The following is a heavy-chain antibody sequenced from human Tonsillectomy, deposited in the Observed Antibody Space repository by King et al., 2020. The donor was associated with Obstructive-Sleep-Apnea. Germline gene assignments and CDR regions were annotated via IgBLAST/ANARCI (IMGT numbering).Heavy chain of an antibody. V-gene: IGHV3-7*01. CDR1: GYTFSSYC. D-gene: IGHD4-17*01. Sequence: VQLVESGGGVVQPGESLRLSCAASGYTFSSYCMAWVRQAPGKGLEWVANIKQDGSEDYYVDSVKGRFTIYRDNAKKSLNLQMNSLRAEDTGVYYCAREDRDYGDYGFDYWGQGTLVTASS. J-gene: IGHJ4*02. CDR2: IKQDGSED. CDR3: AREDRDYGDYGFDY.